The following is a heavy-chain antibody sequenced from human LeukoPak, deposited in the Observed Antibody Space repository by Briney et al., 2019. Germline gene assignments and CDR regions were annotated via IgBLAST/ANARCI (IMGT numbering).Heavy chain of an antibody. CDR2: IYTSGST. CDR3: ARSGSRFLELWFDP. V-gene: IGHV4-4*09. D-gene: IGHD3-3*01. J-gene: IGHJ5*02. CDR1: GGSISSYY. Sequence: SETLSFTCTVSGGSISSYYWSWIRQPPGKGLEWIGYIYTSGSTNYNPSLKSRVTISVDTSKNQFSLKLSSVTAADTAVYYWARSGSRFLELWFDPWGQGTLVTVSS.